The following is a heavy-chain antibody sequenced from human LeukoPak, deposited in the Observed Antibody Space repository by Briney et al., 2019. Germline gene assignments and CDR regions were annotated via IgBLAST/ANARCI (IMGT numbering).Heavy chain of an antibody. D-gene: IGHD3-22*01. CDR3: ARGFHSSGYPPLDY. CDR2: ISSDENDR. J-gene: IGHJ4*02. V-gene: IGHV3-30*04. CDR1: GFTFSSYA. Sequence: GGSLRLSCAASGFTFSSYAMHWVRQAPGRGLEWVAVISSDENDRYYADSVKGRFTISRDTSKNTLYLQMNSLRTEDTAVYYCARGFHSSGYPPLDYWGQGTLVTVSS.